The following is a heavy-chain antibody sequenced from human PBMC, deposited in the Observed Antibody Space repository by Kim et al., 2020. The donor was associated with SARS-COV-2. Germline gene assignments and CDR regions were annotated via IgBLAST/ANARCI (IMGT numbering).Heavy chain of an antibody. CDR1: GFTFSSYG. J-gene: IGHJ4*02. Sequence: GGSLRLSCTVSGFTFSSYGMHWVRQAPGKGLEWVAIISNDGHRKDYADSVKGRLTVSRDNSKNTLYLQMSSLRVEDTAVYYCAKDRFTSGMYYSDSWGQGTLVTVSP. CDR2: ISNDGHRK. V-gene: IGHV3-30*18. CDR3: AKDRFTSGMYYSDS. D-gene: IGHD3-22*01.